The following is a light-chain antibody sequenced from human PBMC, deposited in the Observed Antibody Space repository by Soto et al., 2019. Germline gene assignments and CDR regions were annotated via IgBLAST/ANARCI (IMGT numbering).Light chain of an antibody. CDR2: GAS. Sequence: EIVLTQSPGTLSLSPGERATLSCRASQSVSSSDLAWYQQKPGQAPRLLIYGASSRATGIPDRFSGSGSGTDFTLTISRLEPADFAVYYCQQYGSYPTWTFGQGTKVEIK. CDR1: QSVSSSD. J-gene: IGKJ1*01. V-gene: IGKV3-20*01. CDR3: QQYGSYPTWT.